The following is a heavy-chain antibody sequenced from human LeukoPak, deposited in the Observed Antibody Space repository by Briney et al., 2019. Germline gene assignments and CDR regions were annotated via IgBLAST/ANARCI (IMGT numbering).Heavy chain of an antibody. CDR3: AKDRYSSSRSLVT. D-gene: IGHD6-6*01. CDR2: ISWNSGSI. V-gene: IGHV3-9*03. J-gene: IGHJ5*02. CDR1: GFTFDDYA. Sequence: GGSLRLSCAASGFTFDDYAMHWVRQAPGKGLEWVSGISWNSGSIGYADSVKGRFTISRDNAKNSLYLQMNSLRAEDMALYYCAKDRYSSSRSLVTWGQGTLVTVSS.